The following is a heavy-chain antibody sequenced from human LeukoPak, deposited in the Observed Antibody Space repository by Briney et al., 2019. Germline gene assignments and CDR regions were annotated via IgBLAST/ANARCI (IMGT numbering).Heavy chain of an antibody. CDR2: ISYDGSNK. CDR1: GFIFSTYA. J-gene: IGHJ4*02. CDR3: AKVQEMDTILPPFHY. D-gene: IGHD5-24*01. Sequence: SGGSLRLSCAASGFIFSTYAMHWVRQAPGKGLEWGAVISYDGSNKYYADSVKGRFTISRDNSKNTLYLQVNSLRAADTAIYYCAKVQEMDTILPPFHYWGQGTLVTVSS. V-gene: IGHV3-30-3*01.